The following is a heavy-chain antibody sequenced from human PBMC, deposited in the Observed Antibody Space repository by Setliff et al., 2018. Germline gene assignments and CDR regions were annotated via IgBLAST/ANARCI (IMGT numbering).Heavy chain of an antibody. Sequence: KTSETLSLTCTVSGGSISSYYWSWIRQPAGKGLEWIGHIYIGGSANYNPSLKSRVTMSIDTSKNQFSLKLNSVTAADMAVYYCAREQWLDPPGYYYMGVWAKGTTVTVSS. D-gene: IGHD6-19*01. CDR1: GGSISSYY. CDR2: IYIGGSA. V-gene: IGHV4-4*07. CDR3: AREQWLDPPGYYYMGV. J-gene: IGHJ6*03.